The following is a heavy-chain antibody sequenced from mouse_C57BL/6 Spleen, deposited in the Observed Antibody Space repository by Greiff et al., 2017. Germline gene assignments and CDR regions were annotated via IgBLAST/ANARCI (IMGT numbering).Heavy chain of an antibody. V-gene: IGHV1-55*01. Sequence: QVQLQQPGAELVKPGASVKMSCKASGYTFTSYWIPWVKQRPGQGLEWIGDIYPGSGSTNYNEKFKSKATLTVDTSSSTAYMQLSSLTSEDSAVYYCASSAYYGSRDWYFDVWGTGTTVTVSS. CDR2: IYPGSGST. D-gene: IGHD1-1*01. CDR3: ASSAYYGSRDWYFDV. CDR1: GYTFTSYW. J-gene: IGHJ1*03.